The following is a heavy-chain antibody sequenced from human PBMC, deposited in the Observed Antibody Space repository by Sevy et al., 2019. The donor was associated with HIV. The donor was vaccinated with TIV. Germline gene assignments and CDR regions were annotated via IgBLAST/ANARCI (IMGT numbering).Heavy chain of an antibody. V-gene: IGHV3-30*18. CDR2: ISYDGSNK. CDR1: GFTFSSYG. J-gene: IGHJ4*02. D-gene: IGHD3-16*02. CDR3: AKDRLGELSFIFDY. Sequence: GGSLRLSCAASGFTFSSYGMHWVRQAPGKGLEWVAVISYDGSNKYYADSVKGRFTISRDNSKNTLYLQMNSLRAEDTAVYYCAKDRLGELSFIFDYWGQGTLVTVSS.